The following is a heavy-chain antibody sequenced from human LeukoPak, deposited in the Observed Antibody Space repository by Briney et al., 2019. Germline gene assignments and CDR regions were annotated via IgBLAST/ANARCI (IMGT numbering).Heavy chain of an antibody. J-gene: IGHJ6*03. CDR3: ARHQWHYYYYMGV. CDR2: IYYSGET. CDR1: GGSISSSSYY. D-gene: IGHD6-19*01. Sequence: PSGTLSLTCTVSGGSISSSSYYWGWIRPPRGKGLEWIVSIYYSGETYYNSSLKSRRVTISVDTSKNQFSLRLSSVTAADTAVYYCARHQWHYYYYMGVWGKGSTVTVSS. V-gene: IGHV4-39*01.